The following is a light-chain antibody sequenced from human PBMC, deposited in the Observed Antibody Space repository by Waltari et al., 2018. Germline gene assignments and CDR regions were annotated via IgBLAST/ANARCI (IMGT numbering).Light chain of an antibody. J-gene: IGLJ2*01. CDR3: SSDISSSTLEL. CDR2: DVS. CDR1: SSDVGGYNY. Sequence: SALTQPASVSGSAGQSITISCTGTSSDVGGYNYVSWYQQHPGKAPKLMIYDVSNRPSGVSNRFSGSKSGNTASLTISGLQAEDEADYYCSSDISSSTLELFGGGTSLTVL. V-gene: IGLV2-14*03.